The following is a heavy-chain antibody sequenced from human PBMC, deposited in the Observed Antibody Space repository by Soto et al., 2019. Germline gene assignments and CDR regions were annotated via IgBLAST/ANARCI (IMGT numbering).Heavy chain of an antibody. CDR2: IIPLFGTT. CDR1: GGTFSTYT. J-gene: IGHJ3*01. D-gene: IGHD3-16*01. CDR3: ARRLDDRADEGFDV. Sequence: QVHLVQSGAEVRKPGSSVKVSCKTSGGTFSTYTIYWVRQAPGQGLEWMGRIIPLFGTTRYAQNFQDRVTIPAEQSTRTTYTELSSLRAEDTALYYCARRLDDRADEGFDVWGEGTAVTVSA. V-gene: IGHV1-69*18.